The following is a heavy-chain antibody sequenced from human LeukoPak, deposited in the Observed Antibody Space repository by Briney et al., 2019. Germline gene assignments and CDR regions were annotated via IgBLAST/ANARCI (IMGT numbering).Heavy chain of an antibody. CDR1: GGSINSGDCY. Sequence: PSQTLSLTCSVSGGSINSGDCYWSWIRQHPGKGLEWIGYVYYSGSAFHNPSLKSRVTVSVDTSKNQFSLKLNSVTAADTAVYYCARGSGTGAFDIWGQGTMVTVSS. D-gene: IGHD2-8*02. CDR2: VYYSGSA. CDR3: ARGSGTGAFDI. J-gene: IGHJ3*02. V-gene: IGHV4-31*03.